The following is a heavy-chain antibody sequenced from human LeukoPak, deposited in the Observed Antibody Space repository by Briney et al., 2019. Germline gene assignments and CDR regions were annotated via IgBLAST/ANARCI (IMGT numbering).Heavy chain of an antibody. CDR1: GFTFSSNV. V-gene: IGHV3-33*01. Sequence: GGSLRLSCEASGFTFSSNVMHWVRQSPVKGLEWVAAIWSDGYNRYYVDSVKGRFTISRDNSKNTLYLQMNSLRAEDTAVYYCARADIWGTYRIDYWGQGALVTVSS. CDR2: IWSDGYNR. D-gene: IGHD3-16*02. CDR3: ARADIWGTYRIDY. J-gene: IGHJ4*02.